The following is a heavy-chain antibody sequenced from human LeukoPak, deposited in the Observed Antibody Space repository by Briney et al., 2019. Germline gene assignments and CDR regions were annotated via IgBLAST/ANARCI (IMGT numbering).Heavy chain of an antibody. J-gene: IGHJ3*02. CDR3: ARPTTVTTISADAFDI. D-gene: IGHD4-17*01. V-gene: IGHV3-23*01. CDR1: GFTFSDHA. CDR2: ISARGDST. Sequence: PGGSLRLSCAASGFTFSDHAMIWVRQAPGKGLEWVSGISARGDSTYYADSVKGRFTISREWSRNTLYLQMNSLRVEDSAVYYCARPTTVTTISADAFDIWGQGTMVTVSS.